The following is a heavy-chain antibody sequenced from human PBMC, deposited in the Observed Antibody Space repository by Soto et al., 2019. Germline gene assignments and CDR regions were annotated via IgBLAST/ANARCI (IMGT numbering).Heavy chain of an antibody. J-gene: IGHJ6*02. Sequence: ASVKVSCKASGGTFSSYAFNWVRQAPGQGLEWMGGIIPLFDTANYAQRFQGRVTITADESTSTAYMDLSSLRSEDTAVYYCARNRGGHYYYGMDVWGQGTTVIVSS. CDR2: IIPLFDTA. V-gene: IGHV1-69*13. D-gene: IGHD7-27*01. CDR3: ARNRGGHYYYGMDV. CDR1: GGTFSSYA.